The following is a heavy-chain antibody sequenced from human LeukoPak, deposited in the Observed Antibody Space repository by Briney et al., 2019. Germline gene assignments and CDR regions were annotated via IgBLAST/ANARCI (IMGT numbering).Heavy chain of an antibody. CDR1: GFTFRTYS. D-gene: IGHD4-17*01. J-gene: IGHJ6*02. CDR2: ISSSSSTI. CDR3: ARAFYGDYGMHV. V-gene: IGHV3-48*02. Sequence: PGGSLRLSCAASGFTFRTYSMNWVRQAPGKGLEWVSYISSSSSTIHYADSVRGRFTISRDNAKNSLYLQINSPRDEDTAVYYCARAFYGDYGMHVWGQGTTVTVSS.